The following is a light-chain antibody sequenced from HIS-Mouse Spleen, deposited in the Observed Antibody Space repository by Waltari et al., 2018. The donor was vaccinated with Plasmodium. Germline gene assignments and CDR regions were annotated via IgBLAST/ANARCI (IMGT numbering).Light chain of an antibody. V-gene: IGLV2-8*01. CDR1: SSDVGGYNY. CDR2: EVS. J-gene: IGLJ2*01. Sequence: QSALTQPPSASGSPGQSVTISCTGTSSDVGGYNYVSWYQQHPGKAPKRMIYEVSKRPSGVPDRFSGSKSGNTASLTVSGLQAEDEADYYCSSYAGSNNLVFGGGTK. CDR3: SSYAGSNNLV.